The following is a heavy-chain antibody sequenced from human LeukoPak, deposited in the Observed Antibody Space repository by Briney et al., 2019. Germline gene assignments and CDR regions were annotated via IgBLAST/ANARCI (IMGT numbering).Heavy chain of an antibody. J-gene: IGHJ4*02. Sequence: ASVKVSCKASGYTFSSYSINWARQAPGQGLEWMGWISTYNGNTNYAQKLQGRVTMTTDTSTSTAYMELRSLRSDDTAVYYCAKDRWRDGSSSFDNWGQGTLVTVSS. CDR1: GYTFSSYS. CDR3: AKDRWRDGSSSFDN. CDR2: ISTYNGNT. D-gene: IGHD6-6*01. V-gene: IGHV1-18*04.